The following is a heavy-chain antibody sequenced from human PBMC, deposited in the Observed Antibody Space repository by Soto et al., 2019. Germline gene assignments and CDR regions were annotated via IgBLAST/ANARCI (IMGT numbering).Heavy chain of an antibody. V-gene: IGHV4-30-4*01. J-gene: IGHJ4*02. D-gene: IGHD5-18*01. Sequence: QVRLQESGPGLVKPSQTLSLICSVSGGSINSVDYYWSWIRQTPGKGLEWIGYTSYFGTTDYMPSLKSRVTMSVDTSKNQFSLKLSSVTAADTAVYYCARVQRDTAMGHFDYWGQGTLVVVSS. CDR3: ARVQRDTAMGHFDY. CDR2: TSYFGTT. CDR1: GGSINSVDYY.